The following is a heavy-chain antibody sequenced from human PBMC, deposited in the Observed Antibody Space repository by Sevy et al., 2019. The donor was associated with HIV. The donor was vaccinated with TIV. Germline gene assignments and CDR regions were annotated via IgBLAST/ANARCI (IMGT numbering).Heavy chain of an antibody. CDR2: IFNDGKTK. J-gene: IGHJ4*02. D-gene: IGHD2-21*02. V-gene: IGHV3-33*01. CDR1: GFIFSRYG. Sequence: GGSLRLSCKASGFIFSRYGVHWVRQAPGKGLEWVASIFNDGKTKYYGNPVKGRFTISRDDSKNTLYLQMDSLRAEDTAVYCCARESGSDWYLDYWGQGTLVTVSS. CDR3: ARESGSDWYLDY.